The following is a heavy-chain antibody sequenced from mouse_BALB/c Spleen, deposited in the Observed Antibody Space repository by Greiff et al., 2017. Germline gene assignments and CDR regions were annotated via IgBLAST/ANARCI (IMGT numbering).Heavy chain of an antibody. CDR2: ISNLAYSI. V-gene: IGHV5-15*02. CDR3: ARDGGYPAWFAY. J-gene: IGHJ3*01. Sequence: DVKLVESGGGLVQPGGSRKLSCAASGFTFSDYGMAWVRQAPGKGPEWVAFISNLAYSIYYADTVTGRFTISRENAKNTLYLEMSSLRSEDTAMYYCARDGGYPAWFAYWGQGTLVTVSA. CDR1: GFTFSDYG.